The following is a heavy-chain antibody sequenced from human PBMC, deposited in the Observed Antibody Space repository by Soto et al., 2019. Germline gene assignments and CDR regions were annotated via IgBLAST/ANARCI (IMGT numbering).Heavy chain of an antibody. CDR3: ARGSSWADFDY. J-gene: IGHJ4*02. CDR1: GYTFTSYA. D-gene: IGHD6-13*01. V-gene: IGHV1-3*04. Sequence: QVQLVQSGAEVKKPGASVKVSCKPSGYTFTSYAIHWVRQAPGQGLEWMGWINTAKDNTQYSQNYQGRVTITRDTSASIVHMEVSSLRSEDTAVYYCARGSSWADFDYWGQGTLVTVSS. CDR2: INTAKDNT.